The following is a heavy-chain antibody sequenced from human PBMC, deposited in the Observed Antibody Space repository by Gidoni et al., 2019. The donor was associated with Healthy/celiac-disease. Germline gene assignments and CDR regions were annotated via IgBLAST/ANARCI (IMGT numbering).Heavy chain of an antibody. D-gene: IGHD2-15*01. V-gene: IGHV1-69*01. CDR1: GGTFSSYA. J-gene: IGHJ6*03. CDR3: ARDQNRLGYCSGGSCRTDYYYYMDV. CDR2: IIPIFGTA. Sequence: QVQLVQSGAEVKKPGSSVKVSCKASGGTFSSYAISWVRQAPGQGLEWMGGIIPIFGTANYAQKFQGRVTITADESTSTAYMELSSLRSEDTAVYYCARDQNRLGYCSGGSCRTDYYYYMDVWGKGTTVTVSS.